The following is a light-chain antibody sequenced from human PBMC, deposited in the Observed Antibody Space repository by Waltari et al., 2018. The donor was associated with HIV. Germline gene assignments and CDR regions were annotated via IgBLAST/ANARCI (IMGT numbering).Light chain of an antibody. CDR1: QKIFSH. Sequence: DIQSTQSPSSLSASVGDRITLTSRASQKIFSHVSWYQKKPRKAPRLLVFAASSLQSGVPSRFSGSGSGADFTLTISSLQPEDFGTYYCQQTFSAPFTFGPWTTVDIK. CDR2: AAS. V-gene: IGKV1-39*01. J-gene: IGKJ3*01. CDR3: QQTFSAPFT.